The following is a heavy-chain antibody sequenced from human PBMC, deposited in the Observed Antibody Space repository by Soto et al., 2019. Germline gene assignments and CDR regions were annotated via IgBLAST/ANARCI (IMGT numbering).Heavy chain of an antibody. CDR3: AGVKGSGSYYNGDYFDY. CDR2: IYYSGST. V-gene: IGHV4-30-4*01. CDR1: GGSISSGDYY. J-gene: IGHJ4*02. D-gene: IGHD3-10*01. Sequence: QVQLQESGPGLVKPSQTLSLTCTVSGGSISSGDYYWSWIRQPPGKGLEWIGYIYYSGSTYYNPSLKSRVTISVETSKNQFSLKLSSVTAADTAVYYCAGVKGSGSYYNGDYFDYWGQGTLVTVSS.